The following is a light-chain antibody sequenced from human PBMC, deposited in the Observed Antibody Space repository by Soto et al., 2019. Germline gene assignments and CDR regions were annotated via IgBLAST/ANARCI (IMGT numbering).Light chain of an antibody. CDR1: SSNIGSNY. V-gene: IGLV1-47*01. J-gene: IGLJ3*02. CDR2: RNN. Sequence: QTVVTQPPSASGTPGQRVTISCSGSSSNIGSNYVFWYQQLPGTAPQLLIYRNNQRPSGVPDRFSGSKSGTSASLAISGRRSEDEADYYCAAWDDSLSGGVFGGGTKLTVL. CDR3: AAWDDSLSGGV.